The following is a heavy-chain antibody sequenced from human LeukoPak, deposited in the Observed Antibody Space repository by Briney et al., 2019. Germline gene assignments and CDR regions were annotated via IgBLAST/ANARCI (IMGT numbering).Heavy chain of an antibody. CDR2: ISSSSSYI. D-gene: IGHD6-13*01. J-gene: IGHJ6*02. Sequence: GGSLRLSCAASGFTFSSYSMNWVRQAPGKGLEWVSSISSSSSYIYYADSVKGRFTISRDNAKNSLYLQMNGLRVEDSALYYCARVPNSSSWPKAAYYYYYGMDVWGQGTTVTVS. CDR1: GFTFSSYS. V-gene: IGHV3-21*01. CDR3: ARVPNSSSWPKAAYYYYYGMDV.